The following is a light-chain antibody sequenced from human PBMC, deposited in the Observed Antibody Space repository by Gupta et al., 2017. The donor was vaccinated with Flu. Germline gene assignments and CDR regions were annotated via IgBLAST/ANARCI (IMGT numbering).Light chain of an antibody. CDR1: QSLSSSS. Sequence: GTLSLSPGDRAPPSCRASQSLSSSSSAWYQQKPGQAPRLLIYGASSRATDIPDRFSGSGSGTDFTLTISRLEPEDFAVYYCQQYGSSPGTFGQGTKVEIK. J-gene: IGKJ1*01. CDR2: GAS. CDR3: QQYGSSPGT. V-gene: IGKV3-20*01.